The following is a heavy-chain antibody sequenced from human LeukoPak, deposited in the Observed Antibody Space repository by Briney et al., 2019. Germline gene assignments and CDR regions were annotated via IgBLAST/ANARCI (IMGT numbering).Heavy chain of an antibody. D-gene: IGHD3-3*01. CDR3: AKDHYWSIDY. Sequence: PGGSLRLSCAASGFTFSSNWMHWVRQAPGKGLVWVSRINEDGSTTNYADSVKGRSTIFRDIAKNTLYLQMNSLRAEDTGVYYCAKDHYWSIDYWGRGTLVTVSS. CDR1: GFTFSSNW. J-gene: IGHJ4*02. V-gene: IGHV3-74*01. CDR2: INEDGSTT.